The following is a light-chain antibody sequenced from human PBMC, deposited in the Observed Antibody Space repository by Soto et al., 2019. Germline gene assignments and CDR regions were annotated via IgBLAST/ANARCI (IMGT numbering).Light chain of an antibody. V-gene: IGKV3-11*01. CDR3: QQGSSWPWT. Sequence: EIVLTQSPATLSLSPGERATLSCRASQSVSSYLAWYQQKPGQAPGLLIYDASNRATGFPARFSGSGSGTDFTLTISSLEPEDFAVYYCQQGSSWPWTFGQGTKVDIK. J-gene: IGKJ1*01. CDR2: DAS. CDR1: QSVSSY.